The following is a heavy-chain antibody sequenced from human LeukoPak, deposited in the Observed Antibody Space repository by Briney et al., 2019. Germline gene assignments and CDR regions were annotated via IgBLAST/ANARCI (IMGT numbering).Heavy chain of an antibody. D-gene: IGHD6-19*01. CDR3: ANQGRLYSSGAGYMDV. V-gene: IGHV4-61*02. J-gene: IGHJ6*03. Sequence: SETLSLTCTVSGGSISSGSYYWNWIRQPAGKGLEWIGRIYTNGSTNYNPSLKSRVTISVDTSKNQFSLKLSSVTAADTAIYYCANQGRLYSSGAGYMDVWGKGTTVTASS. CDR1: GGSISSGSYY. CDR2: IYTNGST.